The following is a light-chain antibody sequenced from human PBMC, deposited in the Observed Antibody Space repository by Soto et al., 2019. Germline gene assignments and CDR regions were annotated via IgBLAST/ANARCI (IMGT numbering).Light chain of an antibody. J-gene: IGKJ1*01. V-gene: IGKV1-5*01. CDR2: DAS. CDR1: QSISTC. Sequence: DIPMTQSPSTLSASVGDRVTITCRASQSISTCLAWYQHKPGRAPMLLICDASSLESGVPSRFSGSGSGTDFTLTVGGLQPDDFGTNYCHQSDTYSSTFDQRNKVEI. CDR3: HQSDTYSST.